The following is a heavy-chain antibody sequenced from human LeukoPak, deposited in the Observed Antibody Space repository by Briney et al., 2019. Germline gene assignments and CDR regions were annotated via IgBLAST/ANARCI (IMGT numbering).Heavy chain of an antibody. CDR1: GGSFSGYY. CDR3: ARELYCSGGSCHSRDAFDI. Sequence: SETLSLTCAVYGGSFSGYYWGWIRQPPGKGLEWIGSIYQSGSTYYNPSLKSRVTISVDTSKNQFSLKLTSVTAADTAVYYCARELYCSGGSCHSRDAFDIWGQGTMVTVSS. J-gene: IGHJ3*02. CDR2: IYQSGST. V-gene: IGHV4-38-2*02. D-gene: IGHD2-15*01.